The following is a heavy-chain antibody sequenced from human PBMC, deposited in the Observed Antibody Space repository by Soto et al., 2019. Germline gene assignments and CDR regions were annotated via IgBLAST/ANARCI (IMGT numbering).Heavy chain of an antibody. Sequence: LRLSCAASGFPFSTYPMNWVRQAPGRGLEWVSYISSSSNTVYYADSVKGRFTISRDNAKSSLYLQMHSLRDEDTAVYYCAREDRYRGYDYFDYWGQGALVTVSS. CDR2: ISSSSNTV. CDR1: GFPFSTYP. CDR3: AREDRYRGYDYFDY. V-gene: IGHV3-48*02. D-gene: IGHD5-12*01. J-gene: IGHJ4*02.